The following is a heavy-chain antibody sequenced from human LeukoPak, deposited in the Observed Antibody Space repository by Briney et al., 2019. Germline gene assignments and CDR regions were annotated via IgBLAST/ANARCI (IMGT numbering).Heavy chain of an antibody. V-gene: IGHV3-48*01. CDR1: VFTFSSYS. CDR3: ATTRITIFGVVSIFDY. Sequence: PGGSLRLSCAASVFTFSSYSMNWVRQAPGKGLEWVSYISSSSSTIYYADSVKGRFTISRDNDKNSLYLQMNSLRAEDTAVYYCATTRITIFGVVSIFDYWGQGTLVTVSS. J-gene: IGHJ4*02. D-gene: IGHD3-3*01. CDR2: ISSSSSTI.